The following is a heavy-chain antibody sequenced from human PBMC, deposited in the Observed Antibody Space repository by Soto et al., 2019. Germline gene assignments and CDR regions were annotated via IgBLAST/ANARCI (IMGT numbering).Heavy chain of an antibody. CDR1: GYTFSSYA. V-gene: IGHV1-3*01. CDR3: ARVPRYTSDIVEVPAVMFDDWFVP. D-gene: IGHD2-2*01. J-gene: IGHJ5*02. Sequence: QVQLVQSGAEVKKPGGSVKVSCKASGYTFSSYAVQWVRQAPGQSLEWIGWIHAGNGDTKYSQKFHGRVTLTRDTSANTAYMDLSSLRSEDTAVYYCARVPRYTSDIVEVPAVMFDDWFVPWGQGTLVTVSS. CDR2: IHAGNGDT.